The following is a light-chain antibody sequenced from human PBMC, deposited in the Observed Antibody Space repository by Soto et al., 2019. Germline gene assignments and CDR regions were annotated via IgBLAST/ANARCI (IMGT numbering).Light chain of an antibody. CDR2: EVN. V-gene: IGLV2-8*01. J-gene: IGLJ3*02. Sequence: QSALTQPPSASGSPGQSVTISCTGTSSDIGAYNYVSWFQQHPGEAPKLIISEVNKRPSGVHDRFSGSKSGNTASLTVSGLQAEEEADYYRASYGGSDNLMFGGGTKLTVL. CDR1: SSDIGAYNY. CDR3: ASYGGSDNLM.